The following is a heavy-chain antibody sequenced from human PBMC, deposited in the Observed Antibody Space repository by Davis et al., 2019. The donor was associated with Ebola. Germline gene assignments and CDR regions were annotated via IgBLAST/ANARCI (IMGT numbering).Heavy chain of an antibody. Sequence: GESLKISCAASGFTSKNYGMSWFRQAPGKGLEWVSHISASGGTTYYPDSLKGRFSISRDNSKNTLYLQMVSLRAEDTAVYYCAIANRGPVADTGDYWGQGTLVTVSS. CDR2: ISASGGTT. CDR1: GFTSKNYG. J-gene: IGHJ4*02. CDR3: AIANRGPVADTGDY. V-gene: IGHV3-23*01. D-gene: IGHD6-19*01.